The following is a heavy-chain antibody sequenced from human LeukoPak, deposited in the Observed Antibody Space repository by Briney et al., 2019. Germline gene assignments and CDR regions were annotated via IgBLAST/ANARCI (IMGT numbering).Heavy chain of an antibody. J-gene: IGHJ6*03. Sequence: SETLSLTCTVSGGSISSYYWSWIRQPPGKGLEWIGYIYYSGSTNYNPSLKSRVTISVDTSKNQFSLKLSSVTAADTAVYYCARAWDYYDSSGYGDYYYYMDVWGKGTTVTISS. D-gene: IGHD3-22*01. CDR1: GGSISSYY. CDR2: IYYSGST. CDR3: ARAWDYYDSSGYGDYYYYMDV. V-gene: IGHV4-59*12.